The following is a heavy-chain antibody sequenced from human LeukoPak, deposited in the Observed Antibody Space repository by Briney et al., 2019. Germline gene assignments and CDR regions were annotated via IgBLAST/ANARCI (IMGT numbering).Heavy chain of an antibody. Sequence: HTGGSLRLSCAASGFTFSSYAMSWVRQAPGKGLDWVSAISGSGGSTYYADSVKGRFTIPRDNSKNTLYLQMNSLRAEDTAVYYCAKDLGGYGSGSPGWFDPWGQGTLVTVSS. J-gene: IGHJ5*02. CDR2: ISGSGGST. CDR3: AKDLGGYGSGSPGWFDP. CDR1: GFTFSSYA. D-gene: IGHD3-10*01. V-gene: IGHV3-23*01.